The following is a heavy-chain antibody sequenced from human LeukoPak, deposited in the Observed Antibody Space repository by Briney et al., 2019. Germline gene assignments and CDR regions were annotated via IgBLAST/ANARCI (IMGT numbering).Heavy chain of an antibody. J-gene: IGHJ5*02. CDR3: ARGLRHYYDSSGSDWFDP. CDR2: IYTSGST. CDR1: GGSISSYY. V-gene: IGHV4-4*07. D-gene: IGHD3-22*01. Sequence: PSETLSLTCTVSGGSISSYYWSWIRQPAGKGLEWIGRIYTSGSTNYNPSLKSRVTMSVDTSKNQFSLKLSSVTAADTAVYYCARGLRHYYDSSGSDWFDPWGQGTLVTVSS.